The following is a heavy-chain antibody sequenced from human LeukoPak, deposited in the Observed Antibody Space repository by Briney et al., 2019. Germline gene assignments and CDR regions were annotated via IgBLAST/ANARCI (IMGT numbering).Heavy chain of an antibody. CDR2: FHHSGNT. CDR1: GASISRYY. V-gene: IGHV4-59*01. CDR3: ARVRRGFGELFVGFDY. Sequence: SETLSLTCSVSGASISRYYWSWIRQPPGKGLEWIGYFHHSGNTNYNPSLKSRVTISVDTSKNQFSLKLSSVTAADTAVYYCARVRRGFGELFVGFDYWGQGTLVTVSS. J-gene: IGHJ4*02. D-gene: IGHD3-10*01.